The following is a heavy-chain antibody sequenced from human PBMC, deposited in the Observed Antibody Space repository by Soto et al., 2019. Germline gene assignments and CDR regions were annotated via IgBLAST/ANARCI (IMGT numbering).Heavy chain of an antibody. CDR1: GYTFTSYG. CDR2: ISAHNGNT. V-gene: IGHV1-18*01. Sequence: QVHLVQSGAEVKKPGASVKVSCKASGYTFTSYGITWVRQAPGQGREWMGWISAHNGNTDYAQKLQGRVIVTRDTSTSTANMELRSLRSDATAVYSCARGRYGDYWGQGALVTVSS. D-gene: IGHD1-1*01. CDR3: ARGRYGDY. J-gene: IGHJ4*02.